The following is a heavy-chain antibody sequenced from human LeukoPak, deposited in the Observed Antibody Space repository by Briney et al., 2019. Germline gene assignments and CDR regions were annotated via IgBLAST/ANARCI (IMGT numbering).Heavy chain of an antibody. CDR3: AKGGYSYGLVNY. J-gene: IGHJ4*02. CDR2: ISGSGGST. Sequence: GGSLSLSCAASGFTFSSYAMSWVRQAPGKGLEWVSAISGSGGSTYYADSVKGRFTISRDNSKNTLYLQMNSLRAEDTAVYYCAKGGYSYGLVNYWGQGTLVTVSS. CDR1: GFTFSSYA. V-gene: IGHV3-23*01. D-gene: IGHD5-18*01.